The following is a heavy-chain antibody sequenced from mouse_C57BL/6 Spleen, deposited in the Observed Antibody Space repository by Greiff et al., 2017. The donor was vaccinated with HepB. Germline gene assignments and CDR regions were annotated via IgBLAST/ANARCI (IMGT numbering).Heavy chain of an antibody. Sequence: EVQLVESGGGLVKPGGSLKLSCAASGFTFSSYAMSWVRQTPEKRLEWVATISDGGSYTYYPDNVKGRFTISRDNAKNNLYLQMSHLTSEDTAMYYWARSGDYELYYFDYGGQGTTLTVSS. CDR3: ARSGDYELYYFDY. CDR1: GFTFSSYA. V-gene: IGHV5-4*01. CDR2: ISDGGSYT. J-gene: IGHJ2*01. D-gene: IGHD2-4*01.